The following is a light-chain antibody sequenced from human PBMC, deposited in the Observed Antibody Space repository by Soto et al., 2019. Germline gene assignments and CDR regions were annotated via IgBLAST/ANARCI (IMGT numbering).Light chain of an antibody. V-gene: IGKV4-1*01. CDR3: QQYYGSPYT. J-gene: IGKJ2*01. CDR1: QSVLYSSTNKNY. Sequence: DIVMTQSPDSLAVSLGERATINCKSSQSVLYSSTNKNYLAWYQQKPGQPPKLLIYWASTRESGVPDRFSGSGSGTDFTLTSSSLQAEDVAVYYCQQYYGSPYTFGQGTKLDIK. CDR2: WAS.